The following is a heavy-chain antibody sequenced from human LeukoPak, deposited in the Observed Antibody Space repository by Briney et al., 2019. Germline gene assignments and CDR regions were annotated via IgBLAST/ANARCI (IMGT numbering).Heavy chain of an antibody. CDR1: GFTFSSYS. CDR2: ISSSSSYI. V-gene: IGHV3-21*04. J-gene: IGHJ5*02. Sequence: GVSLRLSCAASGFTFSSYSMNWVRQAPGKGLEWVSSISSSSSYIYYADSVKGRFTISRDNSKNTLYLQMNSLRAEDTAVYYCAKDGFLEWLSAPGGFDPWGQGTLVTVSS. D-gene: IGHD3-3*01. CDR3: AKDGFLEWLSAPGGFDP.